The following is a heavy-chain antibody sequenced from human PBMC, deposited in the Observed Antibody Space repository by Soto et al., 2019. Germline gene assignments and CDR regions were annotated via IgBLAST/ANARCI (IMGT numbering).Heavy chain of an antibody. CDR3: AGPVATITSTSYYYYGMDV. CDR2: IDPSDSYT. CDR1: GYSFTSYW. D-gene: IGHD5-12*01. J-gene: IGHJ6*02. Sequence: GESLKISCKGSGYSFTSYWISWVRQMPGKGLEWMGRIDPSDSYTNYSPSFQGHVTISADKSISTAYLQWSSLKASDTAMYYCAGPVATITSTSYYYYGMDVWGQGTTVTVSS. V-gene: IGHV5-10-1*01.